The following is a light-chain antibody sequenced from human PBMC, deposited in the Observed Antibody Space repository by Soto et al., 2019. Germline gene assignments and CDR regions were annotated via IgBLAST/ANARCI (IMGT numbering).Light chain of an antibody. V-gene: IGKV1-39*01. Sequence: DIQMTQSPSSLSASVGDRVTITCRASQSISNYLNWYQQKPGKAPKLLIYAASSMQSWVPSRFSGRGSETDFTLTISNLQPDDSATYYCQQCFSPLWTFGQGTKVEV. CDR3: QQCFSPLWT. CDR1: QSISNY. J-gene: IGKJ1*01. CDR2: AAS.